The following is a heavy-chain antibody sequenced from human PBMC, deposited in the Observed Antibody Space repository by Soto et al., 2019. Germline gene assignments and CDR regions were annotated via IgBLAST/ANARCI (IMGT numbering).Heavy chain of an antibody. V-gene: IGHV3-33*01. CDR1: RFTFSNYG. D-gene: IGHD2-15*01. CDR3: AREMLGFCSGGTCSIHDH. J-gene: IGHJ4*02. CDR2: IWFDENNK. Sequence: GGSLRLSCAASRFTFSNYGMHWVRQAPGRGLEWVAVIWFDENNKYYADSVKGRFTISRDNSKNTLYLQMNSLRAEDTAVYYCAREMLGFCSGGTCSIHDHWGQGTLVTVSS.